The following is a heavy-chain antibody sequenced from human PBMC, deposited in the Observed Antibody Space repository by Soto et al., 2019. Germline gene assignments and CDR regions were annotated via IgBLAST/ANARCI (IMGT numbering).Heavy chain of an antibody. Sequence: GGSLRLSCAASGFTFSSYSMNWVRQAPGKGLEWVSSISSSSSYIYYADSVKGRFTISRDNAKNSLYLQMNSLRAEDTAVYYCAIGRTIAAAQLDYWGQGTLVTVSS. CDR1: GFTFSSYS. J-gene: IGHJ4*02. D-gene: IGHD6-13*01. CDR3: AIGRTIAAAQLDY. CDR2: ISSSSSYI. V-gene: IGHV3-21*04.